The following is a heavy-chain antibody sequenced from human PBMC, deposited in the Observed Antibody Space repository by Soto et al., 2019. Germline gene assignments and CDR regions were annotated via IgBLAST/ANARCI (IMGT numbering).Heavy chain of an antibody. J-gene: IGHJ4*02. V-gene: IGHV5-51*01. Sequence: GESLKISCKGSGYSFTNYWLGWVRQMPGKGLEWMGIIYPGDSDIKYSPSFQGQVTISADKSISTAYLHWSSLKASDTAMYYCARSMNYDFWSGYRFDYWGQGTAVTVSS. CDR1: GYSFTNYW. CDR2: IYPGDSDI. D-gene: IGHD3-3*01. CDR3: ARSMNYDFWSGYRFDY.